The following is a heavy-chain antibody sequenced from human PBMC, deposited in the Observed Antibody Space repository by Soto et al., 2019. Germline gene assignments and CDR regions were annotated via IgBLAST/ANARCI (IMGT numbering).Heavy chain of an antibody. Sequence: ASVKVSCKASGYTFTSYDINWVRQATGQGLEWMGWMNPNSGNTGYAQKFQGRVTMTRNTSISTAYMELSSLRSEDTAVYYCARGATVVPAAPDLDFGYWGQGTLVTVSS. V-gene: IGHV1-8*01. J-gene: IGHJ4*02. D-gene: IGHD2-2*01. CDR1: GYTFTSYD. CDR2: MNPNSGNT. CDR3: ARGATVVPAAPDLDFGY.